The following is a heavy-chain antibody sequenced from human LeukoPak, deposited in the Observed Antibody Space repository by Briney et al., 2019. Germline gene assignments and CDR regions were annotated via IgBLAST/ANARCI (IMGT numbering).Heavy chain of an antibody. CDR1: GYTFTGYY. CDR2: INPNSGGT. CDR3: ARGRQVDTAMVGRNWFDP. V-gene: IGHV1-2*02. D-gene: IGHD5-18*01. Sequence: ASVKVSCKASGYTFTGYYMHWVRQAPGQGLEWMGWINPNSGGTNYAQKFQGRVTMTRDTSISTAYMELSRLRSDDTAVYYCARGRQVDTAMVGRNWFDPWGQGTLVTVSS. J-gene: IGHJ5*02.